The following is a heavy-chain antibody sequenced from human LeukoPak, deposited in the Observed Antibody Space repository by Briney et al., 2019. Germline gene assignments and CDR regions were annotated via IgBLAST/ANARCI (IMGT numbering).Heavy chain of an antibody. J-gene: IGHJ5*02. CDR1: GYTFTSYY. CDR3: ARGGHYAYNWFDP. CDR2: MNPNSGNT. Sequence: ASVKVSCKASGYTFTSYYMHWVRQATGQGLEWMGWMNPNSGNTGYAQKFQGRVTITRNTSISTAYMELSSLRSEDTAVYYCARGGHYAYNWFDPWGQGTLVTVSS. D-gene: IGHD3-16*01. V-gene: IGHV1-8*03.